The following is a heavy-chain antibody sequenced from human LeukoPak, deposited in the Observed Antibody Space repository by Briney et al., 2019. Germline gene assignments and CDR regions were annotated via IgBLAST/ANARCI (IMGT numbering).Heavy chain of an antibody. CDR3: ARTWIVVVAATLSPPYYYGMDV. V-gene: IGHV4-39*07. CDR1: GGSISSSSYY. Sequence: PSETLSLTCTVSGGSISSSSYYWGWIRQPPGKGLEWIGEINHSGSTNYNPSLKSRVTISVDTSKNQFSLKLSSVTAADTAVYYCARTWIVVVAATLSPPYYYGMDVWGQGTTVTVSS. J-gene: IGHJ6*02. D-gene: IGHD2-15*01. CDR2: INHSGST.